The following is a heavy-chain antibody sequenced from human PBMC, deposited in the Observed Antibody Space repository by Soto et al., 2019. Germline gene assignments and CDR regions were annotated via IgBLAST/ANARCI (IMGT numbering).Heavy chain of an antibody. Sequence: GVSLRLSCVGSGVDFRGSYMNWIRQAPGKGLEWISYISDTGRTIHYADSVKGRFVISRDNSRDSLYLQMNDLRADDTAIYYCAGFKEGKIVGLRWLDPWGQGTRVIVSS. CDR2: ISDTGRTI. D-gene: IGHD3-16*02. CDR3: AGFKEGKIVGLRWLDP. V-gene: IGHV3-11*01. J-gene: IGHJ5*02. CDR1: GVDFRGSY.